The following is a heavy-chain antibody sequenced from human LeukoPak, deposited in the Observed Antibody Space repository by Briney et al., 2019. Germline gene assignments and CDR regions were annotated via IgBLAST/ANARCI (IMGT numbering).Heavy chain of an antibody. D-gene: IGHD2-2*01. CDR1: GFTFSSYG. J-gene: IGHJ6*03. V-gene: IGHV3-23*01. CDR2: ISGSGGST. Sequence: GGTLRLSCAASGFTFSSYGMSWVRQAPGKGLEWVSAISGSGGSTYYADSVKGRFTISRDNAKNSLYLQMNSLRAEDTAVYYCARDNTEYCSSTSCGWWSRYYYYYYMDVWGKGTTVTISS. CDR3: ARDNTEYCSSTSCGWWSRYYYYYYMDV.